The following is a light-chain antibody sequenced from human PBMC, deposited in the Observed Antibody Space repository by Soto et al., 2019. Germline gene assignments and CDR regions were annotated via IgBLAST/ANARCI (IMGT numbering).Light chain of an antibody. CDR3: QQLNSYRAIT. CDR2: AAS. J-gene: IGKJ4*01. CDR1: QGISSY. V-gene: IGKV1-9*01. Sequence: DIQLTQSPSFLSASVGDRVTITCRASQGISSYLAWYQQKPGKAPKLLIYAASTLQSGVPSRFSGSGSGTEFTLTISSLQHEDFATYYCQQLNSYRAITFGGGTKVEIK.